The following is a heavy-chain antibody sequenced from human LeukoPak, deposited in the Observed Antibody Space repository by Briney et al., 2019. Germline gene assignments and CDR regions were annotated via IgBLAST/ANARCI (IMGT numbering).Heavy chain of an antibody. D-gene: IGHD6-19*01. Sequence: PGGSLRLSCAASGFTFSSYAMSWVRQAPGKGLEWVSAISGSGGSTYYADSVKGRFTISRDNSKNTLYLQMNSLRAEDTAVYYCAKHLFGTIAVALFDYWGQGTLVTVSS. CDR3: AKHLFGTIAVALFDY. V-gene: IGHV3-23*01. CDR1: GFTFSSYA. J-gene: IGHJ4*02. CDR2: ISGSGGST.